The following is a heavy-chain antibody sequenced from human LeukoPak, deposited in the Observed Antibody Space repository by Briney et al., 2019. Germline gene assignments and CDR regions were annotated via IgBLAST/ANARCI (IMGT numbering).Heavy chain of an antibody. D-gene: IGHD3-3*01. J-gene: IGHJ6*02. CDR3: ARESRLYYDFWSGSSWMDV. CDR2: ISVYNGNT. V-gene: IGHV1-18*01. CDR1: GYTFTSYG. Sequence: GASVKVSCKASGYTFTSYGISWVRQAPGQGLEWVGWISVYNGNTNYAQKLQGRVTMTTDTSTRTAYMELRSLRSDDTAVYYCARESRLYYDFWSGSSWMDVWGQGTTVTVSS.